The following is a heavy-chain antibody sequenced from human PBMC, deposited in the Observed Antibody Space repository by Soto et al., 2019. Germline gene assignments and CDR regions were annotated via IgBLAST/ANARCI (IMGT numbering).Heavy chain of an antibody. Sequence: QVQLVESGGGVVQPGRSLRLSCAASGFSFTTYGMQWVRQAPGKGLEWVAVIQFDGSNKYYADSVKGRFTISRDNSKNMLYLQMNSLRAEDTAVYYCAAGRYWGDYWGQGILVTVSS. D-gene: IGHD3-10*01. CDR3: AAGRYWGDY. J-gene: IGHJ4*02. CDR2: IQFDGSNK. V-gene: IGHV3-33*01. CDR1: GFSFTTYG.